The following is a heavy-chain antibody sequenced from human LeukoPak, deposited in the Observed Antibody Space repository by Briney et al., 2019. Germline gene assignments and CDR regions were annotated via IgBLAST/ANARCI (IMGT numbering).Heavy chain of an antibody. V-gene: IGHV2-70*11. D-gene: IGHD1-26*01. J-gene: IGHJ4*02. Sequence: SGPALVKPTQTLTLACTFSGFSLSTSGMCVSWIRQPPGKALEWLARIDWDDDKYYSTSLKTRLTISKDTSKNQVVLTMTNMDPVDTATYYCARTNLGRGGASTGFDYWGQGTLVTVSS. CDR1: GFSLSTSGMC. CDR2: IDWDDDK. CDR3: ARTNLGRGGASTGFDY.